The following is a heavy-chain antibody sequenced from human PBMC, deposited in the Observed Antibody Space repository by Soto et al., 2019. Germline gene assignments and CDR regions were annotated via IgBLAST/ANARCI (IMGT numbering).Heavy chain of an antibody. Sequence: PGGSLRLSCLDSGFTLSNFGMHWVRQAPGKGLEWVAGISYDGRSEYYVDSVRGRFTLSRDNSKNTLSLQMISLRPEDTGVYYCAKDLDVVMVLSATRGLDVWGQGTTVTVSS. CDR2: ISYDGRSE. CDR3: AKDLDVVMVLSATRGLDV. V-gene: IGHV3-30*18. CDR1: GFTLSNFG. J-gene: IGHJ6*02. D-gene: IGHD2-15*01.